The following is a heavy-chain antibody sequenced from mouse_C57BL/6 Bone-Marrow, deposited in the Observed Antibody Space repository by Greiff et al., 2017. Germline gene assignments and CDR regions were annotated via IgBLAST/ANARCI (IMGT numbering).Heavy chain of an antibody. D-gene: IGHD1-1*01. CDR1: GYTFTSYW. CDR3: ASDYYGSWFAY. J-gene: IGHJ3*01. CDR2: IDPSDSYT. Sequence: QVQLQQSGAELVMPGASVKLSCKASGYTFTSYWMHWVKQRPGQGLEWIGEIDPSDSYTNYNQKFKGKSTLTVDKSSSTAYMQLSSLTSEDSAVYYCASDYYGSWFAYWGQGTLVTVSA. V-gene: IGHV1-69*01.